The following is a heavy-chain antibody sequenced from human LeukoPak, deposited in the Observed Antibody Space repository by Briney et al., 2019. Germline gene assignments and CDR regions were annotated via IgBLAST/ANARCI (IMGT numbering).Heavy chain of an antibody. Sequence: GGSLRLSCAASGFTFSSCEMNWVRQAPGKGLEWVSYISSSGSTIYYADSVKGRFTISRDNAKNSLYLQMNSLRAEDTAVYYCAREGSHFDYWGQGTLVTVSS. J-gene: IGHJ4*02. CDR2: ISSSGSTI. V-gene: IGHV3-48*03. CDR3: AREGSHFDY. CDR1: GFTFSSCE.